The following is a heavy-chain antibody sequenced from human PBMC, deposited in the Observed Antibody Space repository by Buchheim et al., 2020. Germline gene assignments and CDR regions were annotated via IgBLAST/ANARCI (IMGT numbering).Heavy chain of an antibody. CDR2: INSDGNST. CDR3: ARGGSSSDRRYFDY. Sequence: ELQLVESGGGLVQPGGSLRLSCGASGFTFSSYWMHWVRQAPGKGLVWVSRINSDGNSTNYADSVKGRFTISRDNAKKHLYLQMNSLRAEDTAVYYCARGGSSSDRRYFDYWGQGTL. D-gene: IGHD6-6*01. CDR1: GFTFSSYW. V-gene: IGHV3-74*01. J-gene: IGHJ4*02.